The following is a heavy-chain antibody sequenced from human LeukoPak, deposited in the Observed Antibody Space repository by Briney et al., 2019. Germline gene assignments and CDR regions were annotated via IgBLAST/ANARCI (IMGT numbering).Heavy chain of an antibody. V-gene: IGHV3-21*01. CDR2: ISSSSSYI. J-gene: IGHJ4*02. Sequence: GGSLRLSCAASGFTFSSYSMNWLRQAPGRGLEWVSSISSSSSYISYSDSVKGRFTISRDNAKNSLYLLMNSLRAEDKAVYYCASHSGYDIQKRDYWGQGTLVTVSS. CDR3: ASHSGYDIQKRDY. D-gene: IGHD5-12*01. CDR1: GFTFSSYS.